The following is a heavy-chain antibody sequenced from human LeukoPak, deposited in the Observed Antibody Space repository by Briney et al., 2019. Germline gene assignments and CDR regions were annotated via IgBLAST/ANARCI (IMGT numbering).Heavy chain of an antibody. J-gene: IGHJ4*02. Sequence: GGSLRLSCAASGFTFSSYGMHWVRQAPGKGLEWVAVIWYDGSNKYYADSVKGRFTIPRDNSKNTLYLQMNSLRAEDTAVYYCARDHSSGWYSDYFDYWGQGTLVTVS. CDR2: IWYDGSNK. CDR3: ARDHSSGWYSDYFDY. CDR1: GFTFSSYG. V-gene: IGHV3-33*01. D-gene: IGHD6-19*01.